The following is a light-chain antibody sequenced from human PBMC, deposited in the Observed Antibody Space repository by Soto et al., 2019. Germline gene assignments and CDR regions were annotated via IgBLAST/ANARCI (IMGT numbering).Light chain of an antibody. V-gene: IGLV2-23*01. CDR1: SSDVGSYNL. J-gene: IGLJ1*01. CDR3: CSYAGSSTYV. Sequence: QSALTQPASVSGSPGQSITISCTGTSSDVGSYNLVSWYQQHPGKAPKLMIYEGSKRPSGGSNRFSGSKSGNTASLTISGLQAEDEDDYYCCSYAGSSTYVFGTGTKLTVL. CDR2: EGS.